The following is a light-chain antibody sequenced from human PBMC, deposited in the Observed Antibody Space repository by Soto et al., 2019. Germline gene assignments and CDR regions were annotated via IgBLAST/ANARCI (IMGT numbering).Light chain of an antibody. CDR1: QSIYISY. J-gene: IGKJ2*01. Sequence: EIVLTQSPGTLSLSPGERATLSCRASQSIYISYLAWYQQRPGQAPRLLIYGASSRATGIPDRFSGSGSGTDFTLTISRVEPEDFAVYYCQQFDSSLYTFGQGTKLEIK. CDR3: QQFDSSLYT. V-gene: IGKV3-20*01. CDR2: GAS.